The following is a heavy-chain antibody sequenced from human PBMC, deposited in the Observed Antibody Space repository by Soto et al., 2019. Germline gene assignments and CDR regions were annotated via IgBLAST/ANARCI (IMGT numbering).Heavy chain of an antibody. CDR2: IIPIVGIT. CDR3: AREPVAGIWFDP. J-gene: IGHJ5*02. CDR1: GGTFSSYT. Sequence: GASVKVSCKASGGTFSSYTISWVRQAPGQGLEWMGIIIPIVGITSYAQKLQGRVTMTTDTSTSTAYMELRSLRSDDTAVYYCAREPVAGIWFDPWGQGTLVTVSS. V-gene: IGHV1-69*04. D-gene: IGHD6-19*01.